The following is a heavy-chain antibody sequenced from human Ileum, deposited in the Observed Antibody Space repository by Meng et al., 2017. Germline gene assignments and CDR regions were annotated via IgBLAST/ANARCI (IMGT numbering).Heavy chain of an antibody. CDR2: IFPILGTA. Sequence: SSVNVSRKASVCTFSSYAISWLRQAPGQGLEWMGGIFPILGTANYAQKFQGRVTITADESTSTAHMELSSLRSEDTAVYYCARVGMGPYSSGWPNLGTDWGQGTLVTVAS. CDR3: ARVGMGPYSSGWPNLGTD. D-gene: IGHD6-19*01. V-gene: IGHV1-69*13. J-gene: IGHJ4*02. CDR1: VCTFSSYA.